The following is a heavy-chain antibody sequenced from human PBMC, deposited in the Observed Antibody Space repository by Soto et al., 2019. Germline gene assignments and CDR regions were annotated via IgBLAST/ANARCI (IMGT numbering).Heavy chain of an antibody. J-gene: IGHJ1*01. CDR2: INHSGST. D-gene: IGHD6-6*01. V-gene: IGHV4-34*01. CDR1: GGSFSGYY. Sequence: SETLSLTCAVYGGSFSGYYWSWIRQPPGKGLEWIGEINHSGSTNYNPSLKSRVTISVDTSKNQFSLKLSSVTAADTAVYYCGSRPYSSCGTQYSQHGGQGIPVX. CDR3: GSRPYSSCGTQYSQH.